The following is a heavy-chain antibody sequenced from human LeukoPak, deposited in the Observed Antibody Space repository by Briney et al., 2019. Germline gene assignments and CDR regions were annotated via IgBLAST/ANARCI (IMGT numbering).Heavy chain of an antibody. V-gene: IGHV1-18*01. CDR2: ISAYNGNT. CDR1: GYTFTSYG. CDR3: ARGEMAYNPGVNFDY. D-gene: IGHD5-24*01. J-gene: IGHJ4*02. Sequence: ASVKVSCKASGYTFTSYGISWVRQAPGQGLEWMGWISAYNGNTNYAQKLQGRVTMTTDTSTSTAYMELRSLRSEDTAVYCCARGEMAYNPGVNFDYWGQGTLVTVSS.